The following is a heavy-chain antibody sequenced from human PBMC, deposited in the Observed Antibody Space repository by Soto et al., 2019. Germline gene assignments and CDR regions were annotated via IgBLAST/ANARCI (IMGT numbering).Heavy chain of an antibody. V-gene: IGHV3-53*04. CDR1: GFTVSSNY. CDR2: IYSGGST. Sequence: PGGSLRLSCAASGFTVSSNYMSWVRQAPGKGLEWVSVIYSGGSTYYADSVKGRFTISRHNSKNTLYLQMNSLRAEDTAVYYCARDLVVANYYYYGMDVSGQGTTVTVSS. CDR3: ARDLVVANYYYYGMDV. J-gene: IGHJ6*02. D-gene: IGHD2-2*01.